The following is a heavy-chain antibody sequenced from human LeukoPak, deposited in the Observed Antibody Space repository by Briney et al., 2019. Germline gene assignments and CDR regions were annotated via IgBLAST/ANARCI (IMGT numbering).Heavy chain of an antibody. CDR3: ARLGSTGYYDSSGSRRAALDD. J-gene: IGHJ4*02. CDR1: GGSISSSSYY. Sequence: SETLSLTCTVSGGSISSSSYYWGWIRQPPGKGLEWIGSIYYSGSTYYNPSLKSRVTISVDTSKNQFSLKLSSVTAADTAVYYCARLGSTGYYDSSGSRRAALDDWGQGTLVTVSS. D-gene: IGHD3-22*01. V-gene: IGHV4-39*01. CDR2: IYYSGST.